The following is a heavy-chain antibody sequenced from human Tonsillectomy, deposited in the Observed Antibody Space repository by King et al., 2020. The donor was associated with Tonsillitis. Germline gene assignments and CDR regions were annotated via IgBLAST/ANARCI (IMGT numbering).Heavy chain of an antibody. V-gene: IGHV3-30*04. J-gene: IGHJ4*02. CDR3: ARDLMSGDWNDPLGYFDY. CDR1: GFTFTNYA. D-gene: IGHD1-1*01. Sequence: VQLVESGGGVVQPGRSLRLSCAASGFTFTNYAMHWVRQAPGKGLEWVAIISYDGSEKYYADSVKGRFTISRDNSKNKMYVQMNSLSTDDTAVYYCARDLMSGDWNDPLGYFDYWCQGTLVTVSS. CDR2: ISYDGSEK.